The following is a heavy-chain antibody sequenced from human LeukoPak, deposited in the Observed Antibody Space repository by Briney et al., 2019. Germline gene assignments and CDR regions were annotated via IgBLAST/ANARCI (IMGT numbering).Heavy chain of an antibody. Sequence: GGSLRLSCAASGFTFSSYAMSWVRQAPGKGLEWVSSISSSSSYIYYADSVKGRFTISRDNAKNSLYLQMNSLRAEDTAVYYCASRVGGSGWGQGTLVTVSS. CDR3: ASRVGGSG. J-gene: IGHJ4*02. CDR1: GFTFSSYA. V-gene: IGHV3-21*01. D-gene: IGHD6-19*01. CDR2: ISSSSSYI.